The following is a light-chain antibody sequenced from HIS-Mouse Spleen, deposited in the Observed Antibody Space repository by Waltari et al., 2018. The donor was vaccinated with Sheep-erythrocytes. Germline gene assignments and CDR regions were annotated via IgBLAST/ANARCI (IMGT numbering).Light chain of an antibody. Sequence: DIVMTQSPDSLAGSLGERATINCKSSQSVLYRSNNTNYLAWYQQKPGQPPKLLIYWASTRESGVPDRFSGSGSGTDFTLTISSLQAEDVAVYYCQQYYSTLLTFGGGTKVEIK. CDR1: QSVLYRSNNTNY. V-gene: IGKV4-1*01. CDR3: QQYYSTLLT. J-gene: IGKJ4*01. CDR2: WAS.